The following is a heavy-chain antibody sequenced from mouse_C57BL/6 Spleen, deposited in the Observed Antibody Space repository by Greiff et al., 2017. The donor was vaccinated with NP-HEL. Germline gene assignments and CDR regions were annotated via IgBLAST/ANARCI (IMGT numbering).Heavy chain of an antibody. CDR3: AKEDEGYFSLYY. D-gene: IGHD2-3*01. Sequence: QVQLKQSGPGLVQPSQSLSITCTVSGFSLTSYGLHWVRQSPGKGLEWLGVIWRGGSTDYNAAFMSRLSITKDNTKSQVFFKINRLHADDTAIYYCAKEDEGYFSLYYWGPSTTLTVSS. J-gene: IGHJ2*01. CDR2: IWRGGST. V-gene: IGHV2-5*01. CDR1: GFSLTSYG.